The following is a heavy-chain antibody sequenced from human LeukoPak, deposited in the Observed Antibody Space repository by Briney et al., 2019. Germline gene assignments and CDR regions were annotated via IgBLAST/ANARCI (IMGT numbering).Heavy chain of an antibody. Sequence: ASVKVSFTCSGYTFTHYIINWVRRAPGQGLEGMGKISAYNNYTTYAQKFQGRIAMTTDTSTNTAYMDLRSLRSDDTAFYYCAREGADDHGRLLWFDPWGQGTLVTVSS. V-gene: IGHV1-18*01. J-gene: IGHJ5*02. CDR2: ISAYNNYT. CDR3: AREGADDHGRLLWFDP. D-gene: IGHD4-17*01. CDR1: GYTFTHYI.